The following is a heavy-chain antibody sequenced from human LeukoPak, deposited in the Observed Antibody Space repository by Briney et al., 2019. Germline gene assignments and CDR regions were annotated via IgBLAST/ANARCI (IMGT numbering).Heavy chain of an antibody. Sequence: GGSLRLSCAASGFTFSSYSMNWVRQAPGKGLEWVSSISSSSSYICYADSVKGRFTISRDNAKNSLYLQMNSLRAEDTAVYYCARDEVVVAANYFDYWGQGTLVTVSS. J-gene: IGHJ4*02. D-gene: IGHD2-15*01. CDR2: ISSSSSYI. CDR1: GFTFSSYS. CDR3: ARDEVVVAANYFDY. V-gene: IGHV3-21*01.